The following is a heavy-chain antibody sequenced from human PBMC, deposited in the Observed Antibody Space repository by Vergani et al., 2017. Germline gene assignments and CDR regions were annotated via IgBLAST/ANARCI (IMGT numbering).Heavy chain of an antibody. D-gene: IGHD3-10*01. Sequence: QVQLQESGPGLVKPSQTLSLTCTVSGGSISSGSYYWSWIRQPAGKGLEWIGRIYTSGSTNYNPSLKSRVTMSVDTSKNQFSLKLSSVTAADTAVYYFARGDGSWSNNWFYPWDQGTLVTVSS. J-gene: IGHJ5*02. CDR1: GGSISSGSYY. V-gene: IGHV4-61*02. CDR2: IYTSGST. CDR3: ARGDGSWSNNWFYP.